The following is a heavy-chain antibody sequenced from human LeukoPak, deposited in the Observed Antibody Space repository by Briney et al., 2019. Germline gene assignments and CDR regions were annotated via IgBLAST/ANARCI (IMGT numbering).Heavy chain of an antibody. D-gene: IGHD3-16*02. J-gene: IGHJ4*02. CDR3: AKGGSYRSQPYFDY. CDR1: GFTFSIFG. Sequence: PGGSLRLSCVASGFTFSIFGMSWVRQAPGKGLEWVSAISGSGDSSYHADSVKGRFTISRDNSKNTVYLQMNSLRAEDTAVYYCAKGGSYRSQPYFDYWGQGTPVTVSS. CDR2: ISGSGDSS. V-gene: IGHV3-23*01.